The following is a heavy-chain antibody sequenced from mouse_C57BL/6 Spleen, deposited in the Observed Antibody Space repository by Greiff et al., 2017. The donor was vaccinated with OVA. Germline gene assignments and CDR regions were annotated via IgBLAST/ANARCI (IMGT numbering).Heavy chain of an antibody. CDR3: ARAGLAMDY. J-gene: IGHJ4*01. V-gene: IGHV1-69*01. CDR2: IDPSDSYT. Sequence: QVHVKQPGAELVMPGASVKLSCKASGYTFTSYWMHWVKQRPGQGLEWIGEIDPSDSYTNYNQKFKGKSTLTVDKSSSTAYMQLSSLTSEDSAVYYCARAGLAMDYWGQGTSVTVSS. CDR1: GYTFTSYW.